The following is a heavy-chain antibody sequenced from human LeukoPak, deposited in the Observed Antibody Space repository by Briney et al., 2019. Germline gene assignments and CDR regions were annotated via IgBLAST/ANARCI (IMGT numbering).Heavy chain of an antibody. Sequence: SETLSLTCAVYGGSFSGYYWSWIRQPPGKGLEWIGEINHSGSTNYNPSLKSRATISVDTSKNQFSLKLSSVTAADTAVYYCAREFRDYDPFDYWGQGTLVTVSS. CDR2: INHSGST. CDR3: AREFRDYDPFDY. J-gene: IGHJ4*02. V-gene: IGHV4-34*01. D-gene: IGHD4-17*01. CDR1: GGSFSGYY.